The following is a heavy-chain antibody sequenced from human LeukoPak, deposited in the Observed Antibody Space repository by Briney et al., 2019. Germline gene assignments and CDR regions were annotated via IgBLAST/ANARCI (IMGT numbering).Heavy chain of an antibody. J-gene: IGHJ6*03. CDR2: IYYSGST. D-gene: IGHD5-18*01. CDR1: GGSISSYY. CDR3: ARGGYSYGYARYYYYYMDV. Sequence: SETLSLTCTVSGGSISSYYWSWIRQPPGKGLEWIGYIYYSGSTNYNPSLKSRVTISVDTSKNQFSLKLSSVTAADTAVYYCARGGYSYGYARYYYYYMDVWGKGTTVTVSS. V-gene: IGHV4-59*01.